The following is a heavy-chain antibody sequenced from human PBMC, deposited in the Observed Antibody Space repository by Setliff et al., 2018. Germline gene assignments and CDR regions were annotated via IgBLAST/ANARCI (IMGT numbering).Heavy chain of an antibody. D-gene: IGHD3-9*01. CDR2: IRYDGSNK. CDR1: GFTFSSYG. CDR3: ANLKDYHILTGHT. Sequence: GGSLRLSCAASGFTFSSYGMHWVRQAPGKGLEWVAFIRYDGSNKYYADSVKGRFTISRDNSKNTLYLQMNSLRAEDTAVYYCANLKDYHILTGHTWGQGTLVTVSS. J-gene: IGHJ4*02. V-gene: IGHV3-30*02.